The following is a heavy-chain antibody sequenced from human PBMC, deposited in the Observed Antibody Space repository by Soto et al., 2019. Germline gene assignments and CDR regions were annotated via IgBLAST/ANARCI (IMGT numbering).Heavy chain of an antibody. CDR1: VYSFTSYW. CDR2: IDPSDSYT. Sequence: GESLKISCKGSVYSFTSYWISWGRQMPGKGLEWMGRIDPSDSYTNYSPSFQGHVTISADKSISTAYLQWSSLKASDTAMYYCARLGVVHYGMDVWGQGTTVTVYS. CDR3: ARLGVVHYGMDV. V-gene: IGHV5-10-1*01. D-gene: IGHD2-15*01. J-gene: IGHJ6*02.